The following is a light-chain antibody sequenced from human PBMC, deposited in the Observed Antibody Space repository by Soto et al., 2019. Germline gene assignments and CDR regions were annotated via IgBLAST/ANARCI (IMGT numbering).Light chain of an antibody. J-gene: IGKJ1*01. V-gene: IGKV3-15*01. CDR2: GAS. CDR3: QQYNNWWT. Sequence: EIVMTQSPATLSVSPGERATLSCRASQSVSNNLAWYQKKPGQAPRLLIYGASTRATGIPARFSGSGSGTEFPLTISSPQSEDFDFYYCQQYNNWWTFGQGTRVDIK. CDR1: QSVSNN.